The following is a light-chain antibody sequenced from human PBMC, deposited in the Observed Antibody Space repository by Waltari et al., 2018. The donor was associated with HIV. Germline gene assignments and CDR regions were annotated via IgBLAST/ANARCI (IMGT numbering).Light chain of an antibody. J-gene: IGLJ2*01. CDR2: DVS. V-gene: IGLV2-11*01. CDR1: SSDVGGYNY. CDR3: CSYAGSYTLV. Sequence: QSALTQPRSVSGSPGQSVTISCTGTSSDVGGYNYFSWYQQHPGKAPKLMIYDVSKRPSGVPDRLSGSKSGNTASLTISGLQAEDEADYYCCSYAGSYTLVFGGGTKLTVL.